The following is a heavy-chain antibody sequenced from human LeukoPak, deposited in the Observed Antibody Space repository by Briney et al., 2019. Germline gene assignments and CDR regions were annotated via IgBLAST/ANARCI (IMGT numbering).Heavy chain of an antibody. J-gene: IGHJ3*02. CDR3: GSFGYCSSTSCYRAFDI. D-gene: IGHD2-2*01. CDR2: INHSGST. V-gene: IGHV4-34*01. CDR1: GGPFSGYY. Sequence: SETLSLTCAVYGGPFSGYYWSWIPQPPGKGLEGSGEINHSGSTNYNPSLKSLVTISVDTSKNQFSLKLSSVTAADTAVYYCGSFGYCSSTSCYRAFDIWGQGTMVTVSS.